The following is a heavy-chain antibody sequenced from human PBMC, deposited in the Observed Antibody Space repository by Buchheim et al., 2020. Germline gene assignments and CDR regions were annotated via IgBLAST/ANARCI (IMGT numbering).Heavy chain of an antibody. CDR1: GGSFSGYY. CDR2: INHSGST. Sequence: QVQLQQWGAGLLKPSATLSLTCAVYGGSFSGYYWSWIRQPPGKGLEWIGEINHSGSTNYNPSLKSRVTISVDTSKNQFSLKLSSVTAADTAVYYCAREKGDDYVWGSYRRNWFDPWGQGTL. V-gene: IGHV4-34*01. J-gene: IGHJ5*02. D-gene: IGHD3-16*02. CDR3: AREKGDDYVWGSYRRNWFDP.